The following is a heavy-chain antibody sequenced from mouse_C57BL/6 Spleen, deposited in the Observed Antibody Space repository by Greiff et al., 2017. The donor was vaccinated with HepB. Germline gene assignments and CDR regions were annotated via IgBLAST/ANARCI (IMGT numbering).Heavy chain of an antibody. J-gene: IGHJ3*01. Sequence: EVKLMESEGGLVQPGSSMKLSCTASGFTFSDYYMAWVRQVPEKGLEWVANINYDGSSTYYLDSLKSRFIISGDNAKNILYLQMSSLKSEDTATYYCARGAWFAYWGQGTLVTVSA. CDR2: INYDGSST. CDR1: GFTFSDYY. V-gene: IGHV5-16*01. CDR3: ARGAWFAY.